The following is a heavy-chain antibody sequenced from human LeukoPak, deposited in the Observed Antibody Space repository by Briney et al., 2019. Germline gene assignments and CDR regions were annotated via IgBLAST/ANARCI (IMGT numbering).Heavy chain of an antibody. CDR1: GFTFSSYA. Sequence: GGSLRLSCAASGFTFSSYAMSWVRQAPGKGLEWVSAISGSGGSTYYADSVKGRFTISRDNSKNTLYLQINSLRAEDTAVYYCAKWPAAAGYVFDYWGQGTLVTVSS. D-gene: IGHD6-13*01. CDR3: AKWPAAAGYVFDY. V-gene: IGHV3-23*01. J-gene: IGHJ4*02. CDR2: ISGSGGST.